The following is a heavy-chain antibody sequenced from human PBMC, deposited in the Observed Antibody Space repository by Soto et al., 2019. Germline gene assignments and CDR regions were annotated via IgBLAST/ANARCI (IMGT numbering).Heavy chain of an antibody. Sequence: GGSLRLSCAASGFTFSSYAMSWVRQAPGKGLEWVSAISGSGGSTYYADSVKGRFTISRDNSKNTLYLQMNSLRAEDTAVYYCANGGGWELLLALDIWGQGTMVTVSS. CDR2: ISGSGGST. CDR3: ANGGGWELLLALDI. J-gene: IGHJ3*02. V-gene: IGHV3-23*01. D-gene: IGHD1-26*01. CDR1: GFTFSSYA.